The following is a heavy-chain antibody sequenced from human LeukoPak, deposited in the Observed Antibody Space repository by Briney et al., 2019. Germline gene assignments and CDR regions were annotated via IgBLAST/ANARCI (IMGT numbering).Heavy chain of an antibody. CDR3: STDPRLLMY. CDR2: ISGSGSDI. V-gene: IGHV3-11*01. Sequence: GGSLRISCVVSGFSISVSEISLSGSYKTLIPPTPGKGLEWLAYISGSGSDIYFADSVKGRFTISRDNAKNSLYLQMNSLRPEDTALYYCSTDPRLLMYWGHGTLVTVSS. D-gene: IGHD2-8*01. CDR1: GFSISVSEISLSGSY. J-gene: IGHJ4*01.